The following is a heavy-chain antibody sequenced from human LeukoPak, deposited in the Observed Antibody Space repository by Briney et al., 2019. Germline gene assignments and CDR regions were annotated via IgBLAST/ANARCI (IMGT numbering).Heavy chain of an antibody. CDR1: GFTVSDNY. Sequence: GGSLRLSCAASGFTVSDNYMSWVRQAPGKGLEWVSVIYSDGSTYYADSVKGRFTISRDNSKNTVYLQMNSLRAEDTAVYYCARDPGYSYGYDYWGQGTLVTVSS. CDR2: IYSDGST. D-gene: IGHD5-18*01. CDR3: ARDPGYSYGYDY. J-gene: IGHJ4*02. V-gene: IGHV3-66*01.